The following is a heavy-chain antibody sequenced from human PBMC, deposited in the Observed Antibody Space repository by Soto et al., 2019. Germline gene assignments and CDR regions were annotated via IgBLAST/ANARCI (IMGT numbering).Heavy chain of an antibody. CDR3: ARGPITQTSFIDH. D-gene: IGHD1-20*01. Sequence: QVQVVESGGGVVQPGGSLRLSCEASGFTFSSYPMHWVRQAPGKGLEWVTLISYDGSNQYYADSVKGRFTISRDNSKDTLYLQMHSLTSDDKAVYFCARGPITQTSFIDHWGQGTLVTVSS. V-gene: IGHV3-30-3*01. CDR2: ISYDGSNQ. J-gene: IGHJ4*02. CDR1: GFTFSSYP.